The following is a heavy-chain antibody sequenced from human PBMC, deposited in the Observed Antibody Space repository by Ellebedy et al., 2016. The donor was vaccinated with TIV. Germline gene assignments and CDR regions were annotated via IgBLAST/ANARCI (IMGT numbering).Heavy chain of an antibody. V-gene: IGHV4-39*01. J-gene: IGHJ4*02. Sequence: MPSETLSLTCTVSGGSIDRSSYYWGWVRQSPGKGLEWIGSIFYNERVYYNPSLESRVNISVDTSKDQFSLKLNSVTAADTAVYFCARHFRYGEFFFDYWGQGTLVTVSS. CDR3: ARHFRYGEFFFDY. D-gene: IGHD3-10*01. CDR1: GGSIDRSSYY. CDR2: IFYNERV.